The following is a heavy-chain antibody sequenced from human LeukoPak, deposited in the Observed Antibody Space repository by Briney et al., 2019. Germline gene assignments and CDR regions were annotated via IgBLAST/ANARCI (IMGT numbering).Heavy chain of an antibody. Sequence: SETLSLTCAVSGGSFSGYYWSWIRHPPGKGLEWIGEINHSGSNNYNPYLQSRVTISEDTTKHKFSLKQRWGAAAAAAVYYCAVPGANRVPPLDFWGQGTLATVSS. CDR3: AVPGANRVPPLDF. V-gene: IGHV4-34*01. CDR1: GGSFSGYY. D-gene: IGHD2/OR15-2a*01. CDR2: INHSGSN. J-gene: IGHJ4*02.